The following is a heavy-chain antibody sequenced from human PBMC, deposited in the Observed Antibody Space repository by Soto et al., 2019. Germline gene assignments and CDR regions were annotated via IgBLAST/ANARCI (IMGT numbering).Heavy chain of an antibody. J-gene: IGHJ5*02. CDR3: ARGGDFPYNWFDP. Sequence: QVQLQESGPGLVKPSETLSLTCTVSGGSISSYYWSWIRQPPGKGLEWIGYIYYSGSTNYNPSLKSRVTISVDTSKNQFSLKLSSVTAADTAVYYCARGGDFPYNWFDPWGQGTLVTVSS. D-gene: IGHD2-21*02. CDR2: IYYSGST. V-gene: IGHV4-59*01. CDR1: GGSISSYY.